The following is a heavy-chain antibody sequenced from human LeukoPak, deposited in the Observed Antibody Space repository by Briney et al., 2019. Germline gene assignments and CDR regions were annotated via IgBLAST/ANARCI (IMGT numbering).Heavy chain of an antibody. CDR2: IYYSGST. V-gene: IGHV4-59*01. J-gene: IGHJ6*02. CDR1: GGTISSYY. CDR3: ATDSSGYPYYYYGMDV. Sequence: SETLSLTCTVSGGTISSYYWSWIRQPPGKGLEWIGYIYYSGSTNYNPSLKSRVTISVDTSKNQFSLKLSSVTAADTAVYYCATDSSGYPYYYYGMDVWGQGTTVTVSS. D-gene: IGHD3-22*01.